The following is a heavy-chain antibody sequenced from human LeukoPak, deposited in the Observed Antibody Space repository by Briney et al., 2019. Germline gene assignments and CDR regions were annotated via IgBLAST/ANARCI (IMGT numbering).Heavy chain of an antibody. CDR2: IIPIFGTA. CDR1: GGTFSSYA. Sequence: SVKVSCKASGGTFSSYAISWVRQAPGQGLEWMGGIIPIFGTANYAQKFQGRVTITADESTSTAYMELSSLRSEDTAVYYCARVGSSSWSAINFDYWGQGPLVTVSS. J-gene: IGHJ4*02. D-gene: IGHD6-13*01. V-gene: IGHV1-69*13. CDR3: ARVGSSSWSAINFDY.